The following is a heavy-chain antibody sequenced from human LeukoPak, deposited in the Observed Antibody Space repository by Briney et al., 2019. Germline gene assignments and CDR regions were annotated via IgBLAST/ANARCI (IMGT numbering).Heavy chain of an antibody. J-gene: IGHJ5*02. CDR1: GGSFSGYY. V-gene: IGHV4-34*01. D-gene: IGHD2-2*02. Sequence: SETLSLTCAVYGGSFSGYYWSWIRQPPGKGLEWIGEINHSGSTNYNPSLKSRVTISVDTSKNQFSLKLSSVTAADTAVYYCARGRGYRSSTSCYTVHWFDPWGQGTLVTVSS. CDR2: INHSGST. CDR3: ARGRGYRSSTSCYTVHWFDP.